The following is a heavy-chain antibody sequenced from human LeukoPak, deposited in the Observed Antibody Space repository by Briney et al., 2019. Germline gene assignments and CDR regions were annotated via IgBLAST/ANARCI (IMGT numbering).Heavy chain of an antibody. CDR3: ARVSTNSRVGGYDPQWYFDL. Sequence: ASVKVSCKASGYTFINYGFTWVRPAPGQGLEGMGWINGYNGNTNYLQKFQGRVTMTTDTSTNTVYMELRSLSSDDTAVYYCARVSTNSRVGGYDPQWYFDLWGRGTLVTVSS. J-gene: IGHJ2*01. CDR1: GYTFINYG. CDR2: INGYNGNT. D-gene: IGHD5-12*01. V-gene: IGHV1-18*04.